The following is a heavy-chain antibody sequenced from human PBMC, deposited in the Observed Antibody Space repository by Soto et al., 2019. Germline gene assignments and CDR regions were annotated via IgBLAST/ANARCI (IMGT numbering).Heavy chain of an antibody. CDR1: GYTFIPYY. CDR2: ISPSDGAT. Sequence: QVQLVQSGAEVKKPGASVEVSCKESGYTFIPYYLHWVRQAPAQGLEWMGMISPSDGATIYAQRFRFRVSMTRDTSTLTVYMALSVLRSEDTAVYYCVLEAAMSFVFDYWGLGALVTVYS. D-gene: IGHD6-25*01. V-gene: IGHV1-46*01. J-gene: IGHJ4*02. CDR3: VLEAAMSFVFDY.